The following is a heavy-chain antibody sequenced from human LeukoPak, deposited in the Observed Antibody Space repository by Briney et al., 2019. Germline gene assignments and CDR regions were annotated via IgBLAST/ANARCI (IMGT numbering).Heavy chain of an antibody. V-gene: IGHV3-48*04. CDR2: ISSSGSTI. CDR3: ARVVRDFWSGYYEGDDDFDI. CDR1: GFTFSSYS. D-gene: IGHD3-3*01. Sequence: PGGSLRLSCAASGFTFSSYSMNWVRQAPGKGLEWVSYISSSGSTIYYADSVKGRFTISRDNAKNSLYLQMNSLRAEDTAVYYCARVVRDFWSGYYEGDDDFDIWGQGTMVTVSS. J-gene: IGHJ3*02.